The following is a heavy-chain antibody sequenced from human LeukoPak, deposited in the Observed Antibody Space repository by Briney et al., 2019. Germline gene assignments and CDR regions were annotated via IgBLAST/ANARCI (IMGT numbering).Heavy chain of an antibody. V-gene: IGHV3-33*01. CDR2: IWYDGSNK. J-gene: IGHJ4*02. D-gene: IGHD3-10*01. Sequence: AGGSLRLSCAASGFTFSSYGMHWVRPAPGKGLEWEALIWYDGSNKYYADSVKGRFTISRDNSKNTLYLQMNSLRVEDTAMYHCARSYGSGSYPGDYWGQGTLVTVSS. CDR3: ARSYGSGSYPGDY. CDR1: GFTFSSYG.